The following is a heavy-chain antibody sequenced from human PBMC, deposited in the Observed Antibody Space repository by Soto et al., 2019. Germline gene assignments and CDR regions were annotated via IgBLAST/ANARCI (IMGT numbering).Heavy chain of an antibody. J-gene: IGHJ4*02. CDR2: ISSNSRYI. Sequence: PGGSLSLSCAASGFTFSSYSMNWGRQAPGKGLEWVSSISSNSRYIYYADSVKGRFTISRDNSKNTLYLQMNSLRAEDTAVYYCAKAPMTTVVTYFDYWGQGTLVTVSS. CDR3: AKAPMTTVVTYFDY. V-gene: IGHV3-21*04. D-gene: IGHD4-17*01. CDR1: GFTFSSYS.